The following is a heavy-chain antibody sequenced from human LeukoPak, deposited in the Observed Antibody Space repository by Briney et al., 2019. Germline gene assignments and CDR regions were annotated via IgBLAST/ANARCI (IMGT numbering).Heavy chain of an antibody. CDR1: GFTVSSNY. D-gene: IGHD3-22*01. J-gene: IGHJ4*02. CDR3: AKGGSSGYYSYFDY. V-gene: IGHV3-23*01. CDR2: ISGSGGST. Sequence: EGSLRLSCAASGFTVSSNYMSWVRQAPGKGLEWVSAISGSGGSTYYADSVKGRFTISRDNSKNTLYLQMNSLRAEDTAVYYCAKGGSSGYYSYFDYWGQGTLVTVSS.